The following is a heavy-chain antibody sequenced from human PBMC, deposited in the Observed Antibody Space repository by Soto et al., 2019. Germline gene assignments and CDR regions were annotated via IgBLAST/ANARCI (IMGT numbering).Heavy chain of an antibody. V-gene: IGHV3-33*01. J-gene: IGHJ1*01. CDR1: GFTFSSYG. Sequence: PGGSLRLSCAASGFTFSSYGMHWVRQAPGKGLEWVAVIWYDGSEKYYVESVEGRFTISRDNAKNSLFLQMNSLRAEDTAVYYCARDRIAVAGNPEYFQHWGQGTLVTVSS. CDR3: ARDRIAVAGNPEYFQH. D-gene: IGHD6-19*01. CDR2: IWYDGSEK.